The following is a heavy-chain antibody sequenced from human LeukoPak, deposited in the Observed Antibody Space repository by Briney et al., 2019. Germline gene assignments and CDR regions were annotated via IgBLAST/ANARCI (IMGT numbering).Heavy chain of an antibody. Sequence: ASVKVSCKASGYTFTGYYMHWVRQAPGQGLEWMGWINPNSGGTNYAQKFQGRVTMTRDTSISTAYMELSRLRSDDTAVYYCARAVGPYYYYGMDVWGQGTTVTVSS. V-gene: IGHV1-2*02. J-gene: IGHJ6*02. CDR3: ARAVGPYYYYGMDV. CDR2: INPNSGGT. D-gene: IGHD6-19*01. CDR1: GYTFTGYY.